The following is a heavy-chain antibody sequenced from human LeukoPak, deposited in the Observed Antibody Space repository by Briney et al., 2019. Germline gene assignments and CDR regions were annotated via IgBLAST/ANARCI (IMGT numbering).Heavy chain of an antibody. CDR1: GGFNSSSQW. V-gene: IGHV4-4*02. Sequence: SETLPLTFAVSGGFNSSSQWWRWVRQPPGKGLEWIGEIYHSGSTNYNPSLKSRVTISVDKSKNQFSLKLSSVTAADTAVYYCARGSGKYWVDPWGQRNPVSVSS. J-gene: IGHJ5*02. CDR3: ARGSGKYWVDP. CDR2: IYHSGST.